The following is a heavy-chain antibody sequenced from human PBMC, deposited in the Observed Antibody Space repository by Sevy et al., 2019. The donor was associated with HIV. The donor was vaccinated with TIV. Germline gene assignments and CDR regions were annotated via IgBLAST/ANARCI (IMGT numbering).Heavy chain of an antibody. CDR3: ARDQHDYGGNLRTGWFDP. J-gene: IGHJ5*02. CDR2: ISYDGSNK. CDR1: HYTFSSYT. Sequence: GESLKISCAASHYTFSSYTMHWVRQAPGKGLEWVALISYDGSNKNYADSVKGRFTISRDNSKNTLYLQMNSLRAEDTAVYYCARDQHDYGGNLRTGWFDPWGQGTLVTVSS. D-gene: IGHD4-17*01. V-gene: IGHV3-30-3*01.